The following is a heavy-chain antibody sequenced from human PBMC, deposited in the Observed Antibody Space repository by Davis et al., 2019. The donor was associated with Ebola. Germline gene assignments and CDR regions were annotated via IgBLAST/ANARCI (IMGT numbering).Heavy chain of an antibody. CDR2: ISSSGSTI. J-gene: IGHJ5*02. CDR1: GFTFSSYE. CDR3: ARGGTKPTIFGVVTGNWFDP. Sequence: GESLKISCAASGFTFSSYEMNWVRQAPGKGLEWVSYISSSGSTIYYADSVKGRFTISRDNAKNSLYLQMNSLRAEDTAVYYCARGGTKPTIFGVVTGNWFDPWGQGTLVTVSS. V-gene: IGHV3-48*03. D-gene: IGHD3-3*01.